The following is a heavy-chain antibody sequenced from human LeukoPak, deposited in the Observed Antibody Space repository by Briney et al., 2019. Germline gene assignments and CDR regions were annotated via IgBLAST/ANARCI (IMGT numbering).Heavy chain of an antibody. CDR3: ARRIWSRSPATG. CDR2: IYPGDSDT. V-gene: IGHV5-51*01. D-gene: IGHD2-21*01. J-gene: IGHJ4*02. Sequence: GESLQISCKGSGSIFTSYWIGWVRQLPGKGLEWMGIIYPGDSDTRYSPSFQGQVTISADKSISTAYLQWSSLKASATAMYYCARRIWSRSPATGWGQGTLVTVSS. CDR1: GSIFTSYW.